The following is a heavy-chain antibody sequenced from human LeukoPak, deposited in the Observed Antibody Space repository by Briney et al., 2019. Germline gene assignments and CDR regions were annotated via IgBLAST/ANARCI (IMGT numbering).Heavy chain of an antibody. D-gene: IGHD5-24*01. Sequence: TSETLSLTCAAYGGASIGYYCTWIRQPPGKGLEWIGEIDHRGSTHYNPSLQSRVTISIDTSKNQFSLKVSSVTAADTALYYCARTRDGYLRYWSQGSMVTVSS. J-gene: IGHJ4*02. CDR2: IDHRGST. CDR3: ARTRDGYLRY. V-gene: IGHV4-34*01. CDR1: GGASIGYY.